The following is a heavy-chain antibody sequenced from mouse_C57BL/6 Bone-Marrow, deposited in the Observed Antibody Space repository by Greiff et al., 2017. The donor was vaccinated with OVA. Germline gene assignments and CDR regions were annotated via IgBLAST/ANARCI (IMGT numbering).Heavy chain of an antibody. CDR3: TVHMRGDY. CDR2: IDPENGDT. Sequence: EVKLMESGAELVRPGASVKLSCTASGFNIKDDYMHWVKQRPEQGLEWIGWIDPENGDTEYASKFQGKATITADTSSNPAYLQLSSLTSEDTAVYYCTVHMRGDYWGQGTTLTVSS. V-gene: IGHV14-4*01. CDR1: GFNIKDDY. J-gene: IGHJ2*01. D-gene: IGHD2-3*01.